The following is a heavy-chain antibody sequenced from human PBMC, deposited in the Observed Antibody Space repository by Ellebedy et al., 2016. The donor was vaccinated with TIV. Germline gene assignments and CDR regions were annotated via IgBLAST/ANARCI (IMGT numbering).Heavy chain of an antibody. Sequence: GESLKISCKASGYKFSNYWIGWVRQMPGKGLEWMGIIYPGDSDTRYSPSFQGQVTISVDKSISTAYLQWSSLKASDTAIYYCAKALVEVGTADTFDIWGQGTMVTVSS. CDR1: GYKFSNYW. V-gene: IGHV5-51*01. CDR2: IYPGDSDT. J-gene: IGHJ3*02. CDR3: AKALVEVGTADTFDI. D-gene: IGHD3-22*01.